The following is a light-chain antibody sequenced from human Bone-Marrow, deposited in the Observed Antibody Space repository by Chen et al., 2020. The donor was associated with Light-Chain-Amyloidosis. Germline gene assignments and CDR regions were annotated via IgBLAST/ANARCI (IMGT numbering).Light chain of an antibody. CDR2: GSS. Sequence: EIVLTQSPGTLSLSPGEGANLSCRASQTISSNYLTWYQQNFGQAPRLLIYGSSSMATGIPDRFTGSGSGTDCTLTINILEPADFAIYYCQQNCTSQLTFGAGTKLEIK. J-gene: IGKJ4*01. CDR3: QQNCTSQLT. V-gene: IGKV3-20*01. CDR1: QTISSNY.